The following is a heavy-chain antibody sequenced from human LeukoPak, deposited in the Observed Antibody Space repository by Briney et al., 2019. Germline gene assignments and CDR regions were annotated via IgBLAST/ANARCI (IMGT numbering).Heavy chain of an antibody. CDR3: VRGFYGDYVGVYAFDI. V-gene: IGHV4-61*02. CDR1: GGSISSGSYY. CDR2: IYTSGST. Sequence: SQTLSLTCTVSGGSISSGSYYWSWIRQPAGKGLEWIGRIYTSGSTNYNPSLKSRVTISVDTSKNQFSLKLSSVTAADTAVYYCVRGFYGDYVGVYAFDIWGQGTMVTVSS. D-gene: IGHD4-17*01. J-gene: IGHJ3*02.